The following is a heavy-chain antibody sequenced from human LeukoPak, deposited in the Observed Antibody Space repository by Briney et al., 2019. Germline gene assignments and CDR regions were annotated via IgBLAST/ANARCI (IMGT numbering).Heavy chain of an antibody. CDR1: GFTFSSYG. J-gene: IGHJ1*01. CDR3: AIVEDYDSSGYYPGQH. Sequence: GGSLRLSFAASGFTFSSYGMHWVRQAPGKGLEWVAVISYDGSNKYYADSVKGRFTISRDNSKNTLYLQMNSLRAEDTAVYYCAIVEDYDSSGYYPGQHWGQGTLVTVSS. V-gene: IGHV3-30*03. D-gene: IGHD3-22*01. CDR2: ISYDGSNK.